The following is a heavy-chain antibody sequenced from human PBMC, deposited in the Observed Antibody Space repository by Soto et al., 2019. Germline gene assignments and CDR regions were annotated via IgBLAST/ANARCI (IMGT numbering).Heavy chain of an antibody. CDR2: IWYDGSNK. V-gene: IGHV3-33*01. Sequence: QVQLVESGGGVVQPGRSLRLSCAASGFTFGSYGMHWVRQAPGKGLEWVAVIWYDGSNKYYADSVKGRFTISRDNSKNTLYLQMNSLRAEDTAVYYCPRGYGDYVSYFDYWGQGPLVSVSS. CDR1: GFTFGSYG. J-gene: IGHJ4*02. CDR3: PRGYGDYVSYFDY. D-gene: IGHD4-17*01.